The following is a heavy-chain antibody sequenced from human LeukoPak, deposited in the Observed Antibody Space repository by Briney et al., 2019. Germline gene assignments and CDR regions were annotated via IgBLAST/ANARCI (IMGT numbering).Heavy chain of an antibody. J-gene: IGHJ4*02. CDR3: ASWDYYDSSGYELDY. CDR2: IKQDGSEK. CDR1: GFTFSSYW. D-gene: IGHD3-22*01. Sequence: GGSLRLSCAASGFTFSSYWMSWVRQAPGKGLEWVANIKQDGSEKYYVDSVKGRFTISRDNAKNSLYLQMNSLRAKDTAVYYCASWDYYDSSGYELDYWGQGTLVTVSS. V-gene: IGHV3-7*01.